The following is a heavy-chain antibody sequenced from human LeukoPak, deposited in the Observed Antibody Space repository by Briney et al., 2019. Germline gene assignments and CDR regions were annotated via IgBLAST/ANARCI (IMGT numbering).Heavy chain of an antibody. CDR3: ARGRTWNYGMDV. CDR2: IYYSGST. D-gene: IGHD1-1*01. J-gene: IGHJ6*02. CDR1: GGSISSSSYY. Sequence: PSETLSLTCTVSGGSISSSSYYWGWIRQPPGKGLEWIGSIYYSGSTYYNPSLKSRVTISVDTSKNQFSLKLSSVTAADTAVYYCARGRTWNYGMDVWGQGTTVTVSS. V-gene: IGHV4-39*07.